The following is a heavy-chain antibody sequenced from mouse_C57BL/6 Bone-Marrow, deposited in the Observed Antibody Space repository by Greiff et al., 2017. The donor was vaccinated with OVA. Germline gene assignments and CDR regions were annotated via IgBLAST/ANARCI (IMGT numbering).Heavy chain of an antibody. V-gene: IGHV5-15*01. CDR3: ARHNTFYAMDY. CDR2: ISNLAYSI. Sequence: EVKRVESGGGLVQPGGSLKLSCAASGFTFSDYGMAWVRQAPRKGPEWVAFISNLAYSIYYADTVTGRFTISRENAKNTLYLEMSSLRSEDTAMYYCARHNTFYAMDYWGQGTSVTVSS. CDR1: GFTFSDYG. J-gene: IGHJ4*01. D-gene: IGHD5-1-1*01.